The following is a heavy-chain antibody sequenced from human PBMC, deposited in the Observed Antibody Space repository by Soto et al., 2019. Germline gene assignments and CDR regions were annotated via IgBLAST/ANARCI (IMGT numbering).Heavy chain of an antibody. CDR3: ARDAYSDMGV. CDR1: GFTFSTYS. CDR2: INSDGSTT. Sequence: PGGSLRLSCAASGFTFSTYSMHWVRQAPGKGLVWVSSINSDGSTTNYADSVKGRFTISRDNAKNTLYLQMNSLRAEDTAVYYCARDAYSDMGVWGQGTTVTVSS. J-gene: IGHJ6*02. V-gene: IGHV3-74*01.